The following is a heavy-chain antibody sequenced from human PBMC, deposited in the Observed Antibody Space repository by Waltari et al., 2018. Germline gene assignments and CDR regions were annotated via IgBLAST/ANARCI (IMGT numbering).Heavy chain of an antibody. CDR1: GFNVSSNY. CDR3: ARERPVVYYGMDV. Sequence: EVQLVESGGGLIQPGESLRLSCAASGFNVSSNYMSWVRQVPGKGLEWVSVIYSGGSIYYADSVKGRFSISRDNSKNTLYLQMNSLRDEDSAIYYCARERPVVYYGMDVWGRGTTVTVSS. CDR2: IYSGGSI. J-gene: IGHJ6*02. V-gene: IGHV3-53*01. D-gene: IGHD2-2*01.